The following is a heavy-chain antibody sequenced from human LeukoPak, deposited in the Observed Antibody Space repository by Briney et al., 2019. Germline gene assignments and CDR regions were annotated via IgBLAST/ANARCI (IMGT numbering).Heavy chain of an antibody. CDR2: ISSNGGST. CDR1: GFTFSSYG. V-gene: IGHV3-64*01. CDR3: ARVLGESPYMDV. Sequence: GGTLRLSCAASGFTFSSYGMSWVRQAPGKGLEYVSAISSNGGSTYYANSVKGRFTISRDNSKNTLYLQMGSLRAEDMAVYYCARVLGESPYMDVWGKGTTVTVSS. J-gene: IGHJ6*03. D-gene: IGHD3-16*01.